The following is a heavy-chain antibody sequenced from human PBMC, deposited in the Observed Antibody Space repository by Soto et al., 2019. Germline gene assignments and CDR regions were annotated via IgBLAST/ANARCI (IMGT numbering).Heavy chain of an antibody. J-gene: IGHJ6*03. CDR3: ARDLIAAAGSYYYYYMDV. V-gene: IGHV3-64*01. CDR2: ISSNGGST. Sequence: GGSLRLSCAASGFTFSSYAMHWVRQAPGKGLEYVSAISSNGGSTYYANSVKGRFTISRDNSKNTLYLQMGSLRAEDMAVYYCARDLIAAAGSYYYYYMDVWGKGTTVTVSS. CDR1: GFTFSSYA. D-gene: IGHD6-13*01.